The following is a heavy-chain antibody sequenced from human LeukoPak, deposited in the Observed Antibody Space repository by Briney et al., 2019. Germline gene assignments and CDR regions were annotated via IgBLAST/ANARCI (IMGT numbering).Heavy chain of an antibody. D-gene: IGHD3-10*01. CDR2: ISYDGSNK. CDR3: AKDAYYGSGSYYKLDY. Sequence: QSGGSLRLSCAASGFTFSSYGMHWVRQAPGKGLEWVAVISYDGSNKYYADSVKGRFTISRDNSKNTLYLQMNSLRAEDTAVYYCAKDAYYGSGSYYKLDYWGQGTLVTVSS. CDR1: GFTFSSYG. J-gene: IGHJ4*02. V-gene: IGHV3-30*18.